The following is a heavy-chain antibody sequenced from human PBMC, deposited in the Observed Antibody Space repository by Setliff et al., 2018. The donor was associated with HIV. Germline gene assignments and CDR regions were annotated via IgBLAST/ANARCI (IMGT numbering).Heavy chain of an antibody. Sequence: SETLSLTCTVSGDSINSGDSYWTWIRHHPGKGLEWTGYIYYSGSTNYNPSLKSRVIISVDSSKNQFFLKLTSVTAADTAMYYCARVSQDLLGAFDIWGQGTMVTVSS. CDR3: ARVSQDLLGAFDI. CDR1: GDSINSGDSY. CDR2: IYYSGST. V-gene: IGHV4-31*03. J-gene: IGHJ3*02. D-gene: IGHD7-27*01.